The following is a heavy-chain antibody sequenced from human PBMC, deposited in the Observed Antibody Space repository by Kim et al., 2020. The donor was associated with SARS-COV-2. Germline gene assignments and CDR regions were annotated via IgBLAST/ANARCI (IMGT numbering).Heavy chain of an antibody. CDR2: ET. V-gene: IGHV1-24*01. CDR3: AALGLNWFDP. D-gene: IGHD1-26*01. Sequence: ETIYAQKFQGRVTMTEDTSTDTAYMELSSLRSEDAAVYYGAALGLNWFDPWGQGTLVTVSS. J-gene: IGHJ5*02.